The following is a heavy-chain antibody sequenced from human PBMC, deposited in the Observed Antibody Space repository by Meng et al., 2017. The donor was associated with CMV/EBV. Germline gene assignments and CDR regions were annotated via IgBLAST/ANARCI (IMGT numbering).Heavy chain of an antibody. Sequence: SETLSLTCAVFGGSFSGYYWSWIRQPPGKGLEWIGEINHSGSTNHNWSLKSRVTISVDTSKNQFSLKLSSVTAADTAVYYCARGPSSGWYWGWGQGTMVTVSS. V-gene: IGHV4-34*01. J-gene: IGHJ4*02. CDR3: ARGPSSGWYWG. CDR2: INHSGST. D-gene: IGHD6-19*01. CDR1: GGSFSGYY.